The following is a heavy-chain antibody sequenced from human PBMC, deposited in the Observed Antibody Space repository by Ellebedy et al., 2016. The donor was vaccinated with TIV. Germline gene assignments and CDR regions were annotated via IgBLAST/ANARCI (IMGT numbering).Heavy chain of an antibody. CDR3: ARGRGYSYESDFDY. D-gene: IGHD5-18*01. Sequence: SETLSLXXTVSGGSISSYYWNWIRQPPGKGLEWIGSISSIGGTNYNPSLKSRVGISIDTSKIQFSLRLNSVTAADTPIYNCARGRGYSYESDFDYWGQGTLVPVSS. CDR1: GGSISSYY. V-gene: IGHV4-59*01. CDR2: ISSIGGT. J-gene: IGHJ4*02.